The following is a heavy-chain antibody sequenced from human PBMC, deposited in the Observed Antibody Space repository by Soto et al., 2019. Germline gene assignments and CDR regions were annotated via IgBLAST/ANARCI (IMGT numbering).Heavy chain of an antibody. J-gene: IGHJ4*02. D-gene: IGHD3-10*01. CDR3: ARGPYYYGSGSSLDY. CDR2: IIPIFGTA. Sequence: SVKVSCKASVGTFSSYAISWVRQAPGQGLEWMGGIIPIFGTANYAQKFQGRVTITADESTSTAYMELSSLRSEDTAVYYCARGPYYYGSGSSLDYWGQGTLVTVSS. CDR1: VGTFSSYA. V-gene: IGHV1-69*13.